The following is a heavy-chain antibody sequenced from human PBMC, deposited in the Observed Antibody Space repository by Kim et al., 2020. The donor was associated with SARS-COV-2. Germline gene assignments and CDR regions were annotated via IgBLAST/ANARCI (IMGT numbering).Heavy chain of an antibody. Sequence: SETLSLTCTVSGGSISSSSYYWGWIRQPPGKGLEWIGSIYYSGSTYYNPSLKSRVTISVDTSKNQFSLKLSSVTAADTAVYYCAIHQPYYDFWSGPHYYYYYGMDVWGQGTTVTVSS. CDR1: GGSISSSSYY. D-gene: IGHD3-3*01. V-gene: IGHV4-39*01. J-gene: IGHJ6*02. CDR3: AIHQPYYDFWSGPHYYYYYGMDV. CDR2: IYYSGST.